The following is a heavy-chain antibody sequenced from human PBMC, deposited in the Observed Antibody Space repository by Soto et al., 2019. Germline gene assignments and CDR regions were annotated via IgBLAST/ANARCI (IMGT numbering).Heavy chain of an antibody. CDR1: GFTVSSNY. CDR3: ARGGGSYYGSYFDY. CDR2: IYSGGST. V-gene: IGHV3-53*01. J-gene: IGHJ4*02. Sequence: LRLSCAASGFTVSSNYMSWVRQAPGKGLEWVSVIYSGGSTYYADSVKGRFTISRDNSKNTLYLQMNSLRAEDTAVYYCARGGGSYYGSYFDYWGQGTLVTVSS. D-gene: IGHD1-26*01.